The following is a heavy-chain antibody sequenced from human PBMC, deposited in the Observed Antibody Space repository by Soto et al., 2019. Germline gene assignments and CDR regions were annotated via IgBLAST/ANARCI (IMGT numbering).Heavy chain of an antibody. CDR3: AHIPNYYQYDWFDP. Sequence: QITLKESGPTLVKPTQTLTLTCTFSGFSLTTRGVGVGWIRQPPGKALECLALIYWDDDKRYSPSLQCRLSIXTXTHXNPVVLTITNVDPVDTATYYCAHIPNYYQYDWFDPWGQGTLVSVSS. D-gene: IGHD3-16*01. V-gene: IGHV2-5*02. J-gene: IGHJ5*02. CDR2: IYWDDDK. CDR1: GFSLTTRGVG.